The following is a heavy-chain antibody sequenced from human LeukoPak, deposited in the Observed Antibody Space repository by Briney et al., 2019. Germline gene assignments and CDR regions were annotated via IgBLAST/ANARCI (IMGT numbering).Heavy chain of an antibody. D-gene: IGHD4-17*01. CDR1: GASIISDTYF. CDR3: ARHVAHYDWFDR. Sequence: SETLSLTCTVSGASIISDTYFWTWVRQPPGKGLECIAIINYSATTYYNPSLRSRVTISVDTSKNQVSLKLSSVTAADTAIYYCARHVAHYDWFDRWGQGTLVTVSS. J-gene: IGHJ5*02. CDR2: INYSATT. V-gene: IGHV4-39*01.